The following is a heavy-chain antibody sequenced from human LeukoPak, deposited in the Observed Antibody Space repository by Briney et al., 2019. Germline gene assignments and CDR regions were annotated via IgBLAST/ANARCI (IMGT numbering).Heavy chain of an antibody. CDR2: MNPNSGNT. V-gene: IGHV1-8*01. CDR1: GYTFTSYD. J-gene: IGHJ6*02. CDR3: ARAMGYYYYYGMDV. D-gene: IGHD3-10*01. Sequence: RWASVKVSCKASGYTFTSYDINWVRQATGQGLEWMGWMNPNSGNTGYAQKFQGRVTMTRNTSISTAYMELSSLRSEDAAVYYCARAMGYYYYYGMDVWGQGTTVTVSS.